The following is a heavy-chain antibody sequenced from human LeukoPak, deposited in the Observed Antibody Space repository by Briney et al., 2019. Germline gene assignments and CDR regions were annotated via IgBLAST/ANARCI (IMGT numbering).Heavy chain of an antibody. CDR2: IKEDGSEK. Sequence: GGSLRLSCAASGFSFTSYWMSWVRQAPGKGLEWVANIKEDGSEKYYVDSVKGRFTISRDNAKNSLYLQMNSLRAEDAAVYYCARDRISAISRGWFDPGAREPWSPSPQ. V-gene: IGHV3-7*01. CDR1: GFSFTSYW. CDR3: ARDRISAISRGWFDP. D-gene: IGHD2-21*01. J-gene: IGHJ5*02.